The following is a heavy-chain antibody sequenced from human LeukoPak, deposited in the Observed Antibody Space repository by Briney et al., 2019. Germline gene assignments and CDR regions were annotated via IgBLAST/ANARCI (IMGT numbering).Heavy chain of an antibody. Sequence: QPGGSLRLSCVASGFTFDDHAMHWVRQAPGKGLEWVLSISWYSGNIGYADSVKGRFSISRDNAKNTLYLEMNSLRTDDTALYFCARDVWRRAFYYAMDVWGLGTTVAVSS. J-gene: IGHJ6*02. V-gene: IGHV3-9*01. CDR1: GFTFDDHA. CDR2: ISWYSGNI. CDR3: ARDVWRRAFYYAMDV. D-gene: IGHD2-21*01.